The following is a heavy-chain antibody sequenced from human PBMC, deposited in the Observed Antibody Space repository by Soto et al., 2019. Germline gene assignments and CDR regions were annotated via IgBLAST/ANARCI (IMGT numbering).Heavy chain of an antibody. Sequence: GASVKVSCKVSGYTLTELSMHWVRQAPGKGLEWMGGFDPEDGETIYAQKFQGRVTMTEDTSTDTAYMELSSLRSEDTAVYYCATVLAAAQTGYYGMDVWGQGTTVTVSS. V-gene: IGHV1-24*01. CDR1: GYTLTELS. CDR2: FDPEDGET. CDR3: ATVLAAAQTGYYGMDV. J-gene: IGHJ6*02. D-gene: IGHD6-13*01.